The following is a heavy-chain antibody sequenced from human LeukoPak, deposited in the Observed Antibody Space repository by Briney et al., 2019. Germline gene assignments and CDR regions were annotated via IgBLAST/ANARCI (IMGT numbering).Heavy chain of an antibody. CDR2: IYHSGST. Sequence: PSETLSLTCAVSGGSISSGGYYWSWIRQPPGKGLEWIGYIYHSGSTYYNPSLKSRVTISVDRSKNQFSLKLSSVTAADTAVYYCAREAKDCSSTSCPNWFDPWGQGTLVTVSS. J-gene: IGHJ5*02. V-gene: IGHV4-30-2*01. D-gene: IGHD2-2*01. CDR1: GGSISSGGYY. CDR3: AREAKDCSSTSCPNWFDP.